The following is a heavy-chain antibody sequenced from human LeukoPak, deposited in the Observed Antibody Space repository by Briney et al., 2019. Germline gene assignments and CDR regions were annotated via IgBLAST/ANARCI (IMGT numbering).Heavy chain of an antibody. V-gene: IGHV4-30-2*01. CDR3: ARIYCTNGVCYSGFDY. CDR2: IYHSGST. CDR1: GGSISGGGYS. J-gene: IGHJ4*02. D-gene: IGHD2-8*01. Sequence: SETLSLTCAVSGGSISGGGYSWSWIRQPPGKGLEWIGYIYHSGSTYYNPSLKSRVTISVDRSKNQFSLKLSSVTAADTAVYYCARIYCTNGVCYSGFDYWGQGTLVTVSS.